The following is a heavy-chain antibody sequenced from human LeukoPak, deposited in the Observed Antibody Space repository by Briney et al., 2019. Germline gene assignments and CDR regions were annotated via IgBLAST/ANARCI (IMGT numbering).Heavy chain of an antibody. CDR3: AKDLGDSSMVFDY. Sequence: GGSLRLPCAASGFTFSTSWMYWVRQAPGKGLVWVSRINSDGSSTSYADSVKGRFTISRDIAKNTLYLQMNSLRAEDTAVYYCAKDLGDSSMVFDYWGQGTLVTVSS. D-gene: IGHD4-11*01. J-gene: IGHJ4*02. CDR2: INSDGSST. CDR1: GFTFSTSW. V-gene: IGHV3-74*01.